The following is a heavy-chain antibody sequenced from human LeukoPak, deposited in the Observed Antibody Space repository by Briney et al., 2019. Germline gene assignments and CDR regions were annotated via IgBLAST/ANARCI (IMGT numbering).Heavy chain of an antibody. CDR1: GGTFSSYA. CDR2: IIPTFGTA. D-gene: IGHD5/OR15-5a*01. J-gene: IGHJ6*03. Sequence: SVKVSCKASGGTFSSYAISWVRQAPGQGLEWMGGIIPTFGTANYAQKFQGRVTITTDESTSTAYMELSSLRSEDTAVYYCARVRVSYYYMGVWGKGTTVTVSS. V-gene: IGHV1-69*05. CDR3: ARVRVSYYYMGV.